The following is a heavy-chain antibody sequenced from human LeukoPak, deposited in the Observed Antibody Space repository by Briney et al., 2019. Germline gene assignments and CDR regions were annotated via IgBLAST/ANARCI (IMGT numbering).Heavy chain of an antibody. V-gene: IGHV3-30*18. CDR3: AKGGGGATTSH. Sequence: GTSLRLSCAASGFTFSNYGMHWVRQAPGKGLVWVATVSYDGSKKYYGDSVEGRFTISRDNSKSTLFLQMDSLRVDDTAVYYCAKGGGGATTSHWGQGALVTVSS. CDR2: VSYDGSKK. D-gene: IGHD1-26*01. J-gene: IGHJ4*01. CDR1: GFTFSNYG.